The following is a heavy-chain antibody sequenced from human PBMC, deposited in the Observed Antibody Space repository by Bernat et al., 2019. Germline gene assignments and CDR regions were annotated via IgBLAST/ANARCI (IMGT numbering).Heavy chain of an antibody. CDR3: AKGGRSTVTTSFDY. CDR1: GFTVSSNY. J-gene: IGHJ4*02. CDR2: IYSGGST. Sequence: EVQLVESGGGLIQPGGSLRLSCAASGFTVSSNYMSWVRQAPGKGLEWVSVIYSGGSTYYADSVKGRFTISRDNSKNTLYLQMNSLRAEDTAVYYCAKGGRSTVTTSFDYWGQGTLVTVSS. V-gene: IGHV3-53*01. D-gene: IGHD4-17*01.